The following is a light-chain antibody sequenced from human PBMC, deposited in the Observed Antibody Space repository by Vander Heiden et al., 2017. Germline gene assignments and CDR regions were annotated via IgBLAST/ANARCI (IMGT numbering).Light chain of an antibody. CDR2: AAS. CDR3: QQSYSTLAIT. CDR1: QSISSY. V-gene: IGKV1-39*01. J-gene: IGKJ5*01. Sequence: DIQMTQSPSSLSASVGDRVTITCRAIQSISSYLNWYQQKPGKAPKLLIYAASSLQSGVPSRFSGSGSGTVFTLTISSLQPEDFATYYCQQSYSTLAITFGQGTRLEIK.